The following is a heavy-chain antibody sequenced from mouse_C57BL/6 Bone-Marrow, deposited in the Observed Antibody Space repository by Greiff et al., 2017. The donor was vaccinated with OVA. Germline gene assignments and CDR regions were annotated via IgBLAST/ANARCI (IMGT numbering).Heavy chain of an antibody. V-gene: IGHV2-6-1*01. D-gene: IGHD4-1*01. CDR1: GFSLTSYG. Sequence: QVQLQQSGPGLVGPSQSLSITCTVSGFSLTSYGVHWVRQPPGKGLEWLVVIWRDGSTTYNSALKSRLSISKDNSKSQVFLKMNSLQTDDTAMYYSARHGTEGFAYWGQGTLVTVSA. CDR3: ARHGTEGFAY. J-gene: IGHJ3*01. CDR2: IWRDGST.